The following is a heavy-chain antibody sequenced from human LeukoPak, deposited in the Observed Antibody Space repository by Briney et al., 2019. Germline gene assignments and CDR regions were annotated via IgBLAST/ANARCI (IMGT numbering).Heavy chain of an antibody. J-gene: IGHJ5*02. CDR2: ISYDGSNK. D-gene: IGHD6-13*01. CDR1: GGTFSSYA. CDR3: ARCVAAAGANWFDT. V-gene: IGHV3-30-3*01. Sequence: PGGSLRLSCAASGGTFSSYAMHWVRQAPGKGLEWVAVISYDGSNKYYADSVKGRFTISRDNSKNTLYLQMNSLRAEDTAVYYCARCVAAAGANWFDTWGQGTLVTVSS.